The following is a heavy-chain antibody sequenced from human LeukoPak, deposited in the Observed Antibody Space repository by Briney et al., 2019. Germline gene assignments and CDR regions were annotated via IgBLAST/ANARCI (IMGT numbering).Heavy chain of an antibody. D-gene: IGHD6-19*01. CDR3: ARVRGWYYFDY. V-gene: IGHV3-30-3*01. Sequence: GGSLRLSCAAPGFTFSSYAMHWVRQAPGKGLEWVAVISYDGSNKYYADFVKGRFTISRDNSKDTLYLRMNSLGAEDTAVYYCARVRGWYYFDYWGQGTLVTVSS. CDR2: ISYDGSNK. CDR1: GFTFSSYA. J-gene: IGHJ4*02.